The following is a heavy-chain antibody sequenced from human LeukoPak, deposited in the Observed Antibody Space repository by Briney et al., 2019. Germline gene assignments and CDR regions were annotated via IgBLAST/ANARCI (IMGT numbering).Heavy chain of an antibody. CDR3: ARDGGSGIDY. CDR2: IWYDGSKK. J-gene: IGHJ4*02. Sequence: PGGSLRLSCAASGFTFSGYGMHWLRQAPGKGLEWVAVIWYDGSKKFYGDSVKGRFTVSRDTSENTMYLQMNTLRAEDTAVYYCARDGGSGIDYWGQGTLVTVYS. V-gene: IGHV3-33*08. CDR1: GFTFSGYG. D-gene: IGHD3-10*01.